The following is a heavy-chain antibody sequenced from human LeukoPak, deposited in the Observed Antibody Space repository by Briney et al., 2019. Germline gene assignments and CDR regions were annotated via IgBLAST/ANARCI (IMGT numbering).Heavy chain of an antibody. V-gene: IGHV4-38-2*01. J-gene: IGHJ3*02. CDR2: IYHSGST. D-gene: IGHD1-7*01. CDR3: ARENYQGAFDI. CDR1: NNFIRNSYY. Sequence: PSETLSLTCAVSNNFIRNSYYWGWIRQPPGKGLEWIGSIYHSGSTYYNPSLKSRLTISLDTSKSHFSLNLSSVTAADTAVYYCARENYQGAFDIWGQGTMVTVSS.